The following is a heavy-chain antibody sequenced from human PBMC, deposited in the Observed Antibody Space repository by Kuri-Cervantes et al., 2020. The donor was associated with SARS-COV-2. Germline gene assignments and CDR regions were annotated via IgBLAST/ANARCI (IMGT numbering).Heavy chain of an antibody. CDR3: ARHPKTIPQYHFDY. CDR1: GFSVSSNF. Sequence: LSLTCAAAGFSVSSNFMSWVRQAPGKGLEWVSIIYSSGTTYYADSVKGRFTISRDNSKNTLYLHMNSLRAEDTAVYHCARHPKTIPQYHFDYWGQGTRVTVSS. D-gene: IGHD2/OR15-2a*01. J-gene: IGHJ4*02. CDR2: IYSSGTT. V-gene: IGHV3-53*01.